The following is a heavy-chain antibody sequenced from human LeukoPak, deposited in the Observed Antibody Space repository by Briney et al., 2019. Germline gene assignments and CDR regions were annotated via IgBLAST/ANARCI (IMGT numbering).Heavy chain of an antibody. V-gene: IGHV1-2*06. D-gene: IGHD3-22*01. CDR3: ASEILLSYYYDSSGSGDAFDI. Sequence: ASVKVSCKASGYTFTGYYMHWVRQAPGQGLEWMGRINPNSGGTNYAQKIQGRVTMTRATSISTAYMELSRLRSDDMAVYYCASEILLSYYYDSSGSGDAFDIWGQGTMVTVSS. CDR2: INPNSGGT. CDR1: GYTFTGYY. J-gene: IGHJ3*02.